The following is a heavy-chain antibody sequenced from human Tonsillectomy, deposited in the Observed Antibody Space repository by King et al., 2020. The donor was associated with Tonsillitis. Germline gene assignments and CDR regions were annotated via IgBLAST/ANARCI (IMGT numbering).Heavy chain of an antibody. CDR2: FDPEDGET. D-gene: IGHD3-16*02. V-gene: IGHV1-24*01. J-gene: IGHJ5*02. CDR1: GYTLTELS. CDR3: ATGEGGITCGGVIENNWFDP. Sequence: QLVQSGAEVKKPGASVKVSCKVSGYTLTELSMHWVRQAPGKGLEWMGGFDPEDGETIYAQKFQGRVTMTEDTSTDTAYMELSSLRSEDTAVYYCATGEGGITCGGVIENNWFDPWGQGTLVTVSS.